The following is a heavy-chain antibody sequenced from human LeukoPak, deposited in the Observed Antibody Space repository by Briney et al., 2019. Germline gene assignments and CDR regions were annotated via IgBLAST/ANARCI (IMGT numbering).Heavy chain of an antibody. D-gene: IGHD4-23*01. V-gene: IGHV3-30*02. CDR2: IRYDGSNK. CDR1: GFTLSNYV. Sequence: PGRSLRLSCAASGFTLSNYVMHWVRQAPGKGLEWVAFIRYDGSNKYYADSVKGRFTISRDNSKNTLYLQMNSLRAEDTAVYYCAKGGATVVDYWGQGTLVTVSS. J-gene: IGHJ4*02. CDR3: AKGGATVVDY.